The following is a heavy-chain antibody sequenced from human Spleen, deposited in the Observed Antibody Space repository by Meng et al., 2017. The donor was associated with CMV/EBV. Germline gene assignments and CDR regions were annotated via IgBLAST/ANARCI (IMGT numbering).Heavy chain of an antibody. V-gene: IGHV3-30-3*01. J-gene: IGHJ4*02. CDR2: ISYDGSNK. D-gene: IGHD1-26*01. CDR1: GFTFSSYA. Sequence: GESLKISCAASGFTFSSYAMHWVRQAPGKGLEWVAVISYDGSNKYYADSVKGRFTISRDNSRNTLYLQMNSLRAEDTAVYYCTTYSGSYEMMVLDYWGQGTLVTVSS. CDR3: TTYSGSYEMMVLDY.